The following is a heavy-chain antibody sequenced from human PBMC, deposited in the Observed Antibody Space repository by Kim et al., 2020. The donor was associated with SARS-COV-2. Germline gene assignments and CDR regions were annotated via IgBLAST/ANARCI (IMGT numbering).Heavy chain of an antibody. D-gene: IGHD3-10*01. J-gene: IGHJ5*02. V-gene: IGHV4-39*01. CDR3: ARRLGMDGSGNWFDP. CDR2: IYYSGST. Sequence: SETLSLICTVSGGSISSSSYYWGWIRQPPGKGLEWIGSIYYSGSTYYNPSLKSRVTISVDTSKNQFSLKLSSVTAADTAVYYCARRLGMDGSGNWFDPWGQGTLVTVSS. CDR1: GGSISSSSYY.